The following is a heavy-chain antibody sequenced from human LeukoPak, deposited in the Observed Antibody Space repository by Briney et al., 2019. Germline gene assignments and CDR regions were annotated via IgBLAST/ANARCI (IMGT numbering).Heavy chain of an antibody. CDR2: IYYSGST. CDR3: AREGYDFWSGYWGPYYYYYMDV. CDR1: GGSISSSSYY. Sequence: SETLSLTCTVSGGSISSSSYYWGWIRQPPGTGLEWIGSIYYSGSTYYNPSLKSRVTISVDTSKNQFSLKLSSVTAADTAVYYCAREGYDFWSGYWGPYYYYYMDVWGKGTTVTVSS. J-gene: IGHJ6*03. V-gene: IGHV4-39*07. D-gene: IGHD3-3*01.